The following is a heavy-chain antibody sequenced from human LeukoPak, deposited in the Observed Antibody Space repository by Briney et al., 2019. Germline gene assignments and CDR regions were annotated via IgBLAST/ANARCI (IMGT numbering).Heavy chain of an antibody. D-gene: IGHD2-2*01. CDR3: ARGGYQLLSQFSY. Sequence: PKASVKVSCKASGYTFTSYGISWVRQAAEQGLEWMGWISAYNGNTNYAQTLTGRITMTTDTSTSTAYMELRSLRSDDTAVYYCARGGYQLLSQFSYWGQGTRVTVSP. J-gene: IGHJ4*02. CDR2: ISAYNGNT. CDR1: GYTFTSYG. V-gene: IGHV1-18*01.